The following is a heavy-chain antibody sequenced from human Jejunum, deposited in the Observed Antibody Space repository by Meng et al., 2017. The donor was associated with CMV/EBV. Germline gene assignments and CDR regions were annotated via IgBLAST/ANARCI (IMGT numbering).Heavy chain of an antibody. CDR1: GTTVNDYS. Sequence: SGTTVNDYSITWVRQAPGQGLEWLGEIIPVLGAPKFAQKFQGRLTITADKSTNTAYMELNSLTSEDTAVYYCGRVLVFYYAMDVWGQGTMVTVSS. V-gene: IGHV1-69*06. D-gene: IGHD3-3*01. CDR2: IIPVLGAP. J-gene: IGHJ6*02. CDR3: GRVLVFYYAMDV.